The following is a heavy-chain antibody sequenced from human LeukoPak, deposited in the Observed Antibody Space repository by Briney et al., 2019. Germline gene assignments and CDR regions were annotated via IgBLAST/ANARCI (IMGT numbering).Heavy chain of an antibody. CDR2: MNPNSGNT. CDR3: GRVPRQGDQFDP. D-gene: IGHD1-26*01. J-gene: IGHJ5*02. CDR1: GDTPTISD. Sequence: ASVRVSCEAPGDTPTISDTNCAPDATGQGLECRGWMNPNSGNTDYAQTFQGRGTMTRSPSISTAYMELTSQTYEETAVYYCGRVPRQGDQFDPWGQGTMVTVSS. V-gene: IGHV1-8*01.